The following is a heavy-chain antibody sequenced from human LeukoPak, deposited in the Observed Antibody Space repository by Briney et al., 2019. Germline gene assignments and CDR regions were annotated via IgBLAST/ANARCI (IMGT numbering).Heavy chain of an antibody. CDR3: AREKGPDYDILTGYSSGGMDV. CDR2: INPNSGGT. CDR1: GCTFIGYY. Sequence: ASVKVSCKASGCTFIGYYMHRVRQAPGHGLEWMGWINPNSGGTNYAQKFQGRVTMTRDTSISTAYMELSRLRSDDTAVYYCAREKGPDYDILTGYSSGGMDVWGQGTTVTVSS. J-gene: IGHJ6*02. D-gene: IGHD3-9*01. V-gene: IGHV1-2*02.